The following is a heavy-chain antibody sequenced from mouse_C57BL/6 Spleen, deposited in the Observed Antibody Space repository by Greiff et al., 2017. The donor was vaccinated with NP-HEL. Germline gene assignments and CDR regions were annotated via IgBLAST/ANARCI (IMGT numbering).Heavy chain of an antibody. CDR2: INPSTGGT. J-gene: IGHJ3*01. Sequence: EVQLQQSGPELVKPGASVKISCKASGYSFTGYYMNWVKQSPEKSLEWIGEINPSTGGTTYNQKFKAKATLTVDKSSSTAYMQLKSLTSEDSAVYYCARGVVTRYWFAYWGQGTLVTVSA. D-gene: IGHD2-3*01. CDR3: ARGVVTRYWFAY. CDR1: GYSFTGYY. V-gene: IGHV1-42*01.